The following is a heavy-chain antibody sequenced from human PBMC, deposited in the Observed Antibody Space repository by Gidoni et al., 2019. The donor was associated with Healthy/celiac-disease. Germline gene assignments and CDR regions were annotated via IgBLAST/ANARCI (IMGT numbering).Heavy chain of an antibody. D-gene: IGHD3-9*01. CDR1: SFTFSTYG. V-gene: IGHV3-30*18. CDR2: ISDDGSNK. J-gene: IGHJ4*02. CDR3: AKDTHDILTGYQLGYYFDY. Sequence: QVQLVESGGGVFQPGRSLTLSCAASSFTFSTYGMHWVRQAPGKGLEWVAVISDDGSNKYYADSVKGRFTISRDNSKNTLYLQMNSLRAEDTAVYDCAKDTHDILTGYQLGYYFDYWGQGTLVTVSS.